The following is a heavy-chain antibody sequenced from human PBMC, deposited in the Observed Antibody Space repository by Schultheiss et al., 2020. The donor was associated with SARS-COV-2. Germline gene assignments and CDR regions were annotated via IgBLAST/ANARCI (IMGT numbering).Heavy chain of an antibody. CDR3: ASSPRATGGAWDFDY. CDR1: GGSISSSSYY. CDR2: IYHTGST. D-gene: IGHD7-27*01. J-gene: IGHJ4*02. Sequence: SQTLSLTCPVSGGSISSSSYYWGWIRQPPGKGLEWFGSIYHTGSTYYNPSLKSRVTISADTSKNQFSLKLSSVTAADTAVYYCASSPRATGGAWDFDYWGQGTLVTVSS. V-gene: IGHV4-39*07.